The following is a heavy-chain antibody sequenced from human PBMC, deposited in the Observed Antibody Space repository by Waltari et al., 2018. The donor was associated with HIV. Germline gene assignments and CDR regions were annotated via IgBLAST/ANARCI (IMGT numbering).Heavy chain of an antibody. J-gene: IGHJ3*02. D-gene: IGHD3-22*01. CDR1: GGSVSSSDYY. CDR3: ARSRHDYYDSSGYYRGAFDI. Sequence: QVQLQESGPGLVKPSQTLSLTCTVSGGSVSSSDYYWNWIRTPPGKGLEWIGYIYYNENTYYNPSLKSRLTISLDRSKSQFSLKLSSVTAADTAVYYCARSRHDYYDSSGYYRGAFDIWGQGTMVPVSS. CDR2: IYYNENT. V-gene: IGHV4-30-4*08.